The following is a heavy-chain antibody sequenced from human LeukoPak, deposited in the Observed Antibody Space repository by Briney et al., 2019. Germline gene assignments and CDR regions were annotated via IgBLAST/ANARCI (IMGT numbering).Heavy chain of an antibody. D-gene: IGHD1-26*01. CDR2: INTDGSTT. V-gene: IGHV3-74*03. CDR1: GFTFSTYW. J-gene: IGHJ4*02. CDR3: TRVVGAANH. Sequence: GGPLRLSCAASGFTFSTYWMDWVRQAPGKGLVWVSRINTDGSTTKYADSVKGRFTISRDNAKNTLYLQMNSLRAEDTAVYYCTRVVGAANHWGQGTLVTVSS.